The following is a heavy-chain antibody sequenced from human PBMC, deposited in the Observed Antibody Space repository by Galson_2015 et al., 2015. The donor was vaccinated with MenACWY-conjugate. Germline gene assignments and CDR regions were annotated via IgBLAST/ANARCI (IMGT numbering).Heavy chain of an antibody. CDR3: ARGCYDSRGYWCLDD. D-gene: IGHD3-22*01. Sequence: ALRLSCAASGFTFSTYSMHWVRQAPGDGPVWVSHINNNGRSTGYADSVKGRFTISRDNAKNTLYLQMNSLRAEDTAVYYCARGCYDSRGYWCLDDWGQGTLVTVSS. J-gene: IGHJ4*02. CDR1: GFTFSTYS. CDR2: INNNGRST. V-gene: IGHV3-74*01.